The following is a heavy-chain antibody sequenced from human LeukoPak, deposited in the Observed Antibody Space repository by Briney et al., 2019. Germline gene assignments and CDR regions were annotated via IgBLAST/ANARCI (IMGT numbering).Heavy chain of an antibody. CDR2: IYYSGST. CDR3: ARERFGSYYDSSGYE. CDR1: GGSISSSSYY. Sequence: SETLSLTCTVSGGSISSSSYYWGWIRRPPGKGLEWIGRIYYSGSTYYNPSLKSRFTISVDTSKNQFSLKLSSVTAADTAVYYCARERFGSYYDSSGYEWGQGTLVTVSS. D-gene: IGHD3-22*01. J-gene: IGHJ1*01. V-gene: IGHV4-39*02.